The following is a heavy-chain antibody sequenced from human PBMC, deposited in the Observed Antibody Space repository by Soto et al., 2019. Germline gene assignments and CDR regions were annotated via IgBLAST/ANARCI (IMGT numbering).Heavy chain of an antibody. Sequence: SETLSLTCTFSGCSISSGDYYWSWIRQPPGKGLEWIGYIYYSGSTYYNPSLKSRVTISVDTSKNQFSLKLSSVTAADTAVYYCARGDPYCSGGSCLLFDYWGQGTLVTVSS. CDR3: ARGDPYCSGGSCLLFDY. CDR2: IYYSGST. CDR1: GCSISSGDYY. J-gene: IGHJ4*02. D-gene: IGHD2-15*01. V-gene: IGHV4-30-4*01.